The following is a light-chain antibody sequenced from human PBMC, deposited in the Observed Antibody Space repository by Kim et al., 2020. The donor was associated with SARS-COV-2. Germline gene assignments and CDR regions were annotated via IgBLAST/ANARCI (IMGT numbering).Light chain of an antibody. Sequence: EIVLTQSPATLSLSPGERATLSCRASQSVSSYLAWYQQKPGQALRLLIFDASNRATGIPARFSGSGSGTDFTLTISSLEPEDFAVYYCQQRSNWPRTTFGQGTRLESK. CDR2: DAS. J-gene: IGKJ5*01. CDR1: QSVSSY. V-gene: IGKV3-11*01. CDR3: QQRSNWPRTT.